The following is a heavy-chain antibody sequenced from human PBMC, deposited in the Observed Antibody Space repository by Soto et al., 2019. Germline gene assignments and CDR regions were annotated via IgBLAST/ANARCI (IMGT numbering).Heavy chain of an antibody. CDR2: IYYSGST. CDR3: ARVDSSIVVVPAAIDY. Sequence: SETLSLTCTVSGGSISSGDYYWSWIRQPPGKGLEWIGYIYYSGSTYYNPSLKSRVTISVDTSKNQFSLKLSSVTAADTAVYYCARVDSSIVVVPAAIDYWGQGTLVTVSS. CDR1: GGSISSGDYY. D-gene: IGHD2-2*01. J-gene: IGHJ4*02. V-gene: IGHV4-30-4*01.